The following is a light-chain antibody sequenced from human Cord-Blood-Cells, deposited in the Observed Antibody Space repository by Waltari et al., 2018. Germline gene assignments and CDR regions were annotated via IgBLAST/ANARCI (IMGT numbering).Light chain of an antibody. CDR3: QQYGSSPMYT. Sequence: EMVLTQSPGTLSLSPGERATLSCRASQIVSSSYLAWYQQKPGQAPRLLIYGASSRATGIPDRFSGSGSGTDFTLTISRLEPEDFAVYYCQQYGSSPMYTFGQGTKLEIK. J-gene: IGKJ2*01. CDR2: GAS. V-gene: IGKV3-20*01. CDR1: QIVSSSY.